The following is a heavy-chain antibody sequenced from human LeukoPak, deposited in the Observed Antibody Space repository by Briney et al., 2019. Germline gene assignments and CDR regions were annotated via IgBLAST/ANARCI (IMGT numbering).Heavy chain of an antibody. V-gene: IGHV3-23*01. CDR3: AKESHYSDYDY. Sequence: GGSLRLSCAASGFTFSSYGMHWVRQAPGKGLEWVSGISGSGGSTYYADSVKGRFTISRDNSKNMLYLQMKSLRADDTAVYYCAKESHYSDYDYWGQGTLVTVSS. J-gene: IGHJ4*02. D-gene: IGHD4-11*01. CDR2: ISGSGGST. CDR1: GFTFSSYG.